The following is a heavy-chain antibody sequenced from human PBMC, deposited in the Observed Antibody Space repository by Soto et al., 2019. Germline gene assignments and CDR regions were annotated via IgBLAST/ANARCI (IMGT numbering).Heavy chain of an antibody. D-gene: IGHD3-22*01. V-gene: IGHV4-34*01. J-gene: IGHJ6*02. Sequence: QVQLQQWGAGLLMPSETLSLTCAVSGGSLSGYYWSWIRQPPGKGLEWIGEINHSGSTNYNPSLKTRVTISIDTSTNHFSLKLSSVTAADTAVYFCARGSYYHSSFYYYYGIDVWGQGTTVTVSS. CDR2: INHSGST. CDR1: GGSLSGYY. CDR3: ARGSYYHSSFYYYYGIDV.